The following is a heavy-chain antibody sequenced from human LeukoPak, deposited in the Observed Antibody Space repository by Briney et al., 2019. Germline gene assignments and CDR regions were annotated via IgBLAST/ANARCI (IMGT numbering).Heavy chain of an antibody. CDR3: AKAASVAAAATDAFDI. Sequence: GGSLRLSCAASGFTLSSYWMHWVRQAPGKGLVWVSRINSDGSSTSYADSVKGRFTISRDNAKNSLYLQMNSLRAEDMALYYCAKAASVAAAATDAFDIWGQGTMVTVSS. CDR1: GFTLSSYW. J-gene: IGHJ3*02. D-gene: IGHD6-13*01. V-gene: IGHV3-74*01. CDR2: INSDGSST.